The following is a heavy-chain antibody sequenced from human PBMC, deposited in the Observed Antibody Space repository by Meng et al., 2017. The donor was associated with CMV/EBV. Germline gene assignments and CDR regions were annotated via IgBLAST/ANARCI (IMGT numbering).Heavy chain of an antibody. J-gene: IGHJ3*02. CDR2: IFYSGTT. CDR3: ARRLAYCGSTPCRAFDI. Sequence: SETLSLTCTVSGGSMDSGPYYWGWIRQPPGKGLEWIGSIFYSGTTYYIPSLNGRVTISVDTSGNHFSLKLTSVTAADTAVYYCARRLAYCGSTPCRAFDIWGQGTMVTVSS. V-gene: IGHV4-39*02. CDR1: GGSMDSGPYY. D-gene: IGHD2-2*01.